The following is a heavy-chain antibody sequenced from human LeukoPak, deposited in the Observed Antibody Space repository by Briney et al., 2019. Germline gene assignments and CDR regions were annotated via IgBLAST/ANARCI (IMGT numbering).Heavy chain of an antibody. Sequence: SETLSLTCTVSGGSLSSYYWNWIRQPPGKGLEWIGYIYYSGSTNYNPSLKSRVTISVDTSKNQFSLKLSSVTAADTAVYYCARHRSGWLQSSFDYWGQGTLVTVSS. V-gene: IGHV4-59*08. J-gene: IGHJ4*02. CDR1: GGSLSSYY. D-gene: IGHD5-24*01. CDR3: ARHRSGWLQSSFDY. CDR2: IYYSGST.